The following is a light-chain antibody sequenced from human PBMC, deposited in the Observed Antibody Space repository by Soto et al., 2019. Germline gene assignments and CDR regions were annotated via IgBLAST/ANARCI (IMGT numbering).Light chain of an antibody. CDR3: SSFTSRFTFV. Sequence: QSALTQPASVSGSPGQSITISCTGTSSDVGGYEFVSWYQQHPGKAPKLMIYEVSNRPSGVSSRFSGSKSGNAASLTISGLQAEDEADYYCSSFTSRFTFVFGTGTKVTVL. V-gene: IGLV2-14*01. CDR1: SSDVGGYEF. CDR2: EVS. J-gene: IGLJ1*01.